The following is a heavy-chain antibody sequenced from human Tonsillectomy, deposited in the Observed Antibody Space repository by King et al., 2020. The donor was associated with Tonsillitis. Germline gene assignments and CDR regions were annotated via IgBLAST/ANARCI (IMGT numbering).Heavy chain of an antibody. J-gene: IGHJ4*02. V-gene: IGHV4-59*01. Sequence: VQLQESGPGLVKPSETLSLTCTVSGGSISSYYWSWIRQPPGKGLEWIGYIYYTGITNYNPSLKSRVTISVDTSKNQFSLKLSSVTAADTALYYCAREGAPYAHIDYWGQGTLVTVSS. D-gene: IGHD3-16*01. CDR3: AREGAPYAHIDY. CDR1: GGSISSYY. CDR2: IYYTGIT.